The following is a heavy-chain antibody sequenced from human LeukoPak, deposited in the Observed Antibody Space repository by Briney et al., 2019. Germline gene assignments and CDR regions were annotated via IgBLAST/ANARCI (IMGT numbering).Heavy chain of an antibody. Sequence: GGSLRLSCAASGFTFDDYAMHWVRQAPGKGLEWVSGISWNSGSIGYADSVKGRFTISRDNAKNSLYLQMNSLRAEDTAMYYCARDFDRYYFDYWGQGTLVTVSS. D-gene: IGHD3-9*01. V-gene: IGHV3-9*01. J-gene: IGHJ4*02. CDR2: ISWNSGSI. CDR3: ARDFDRYYFDY. CDR1: GFTFDDYA.